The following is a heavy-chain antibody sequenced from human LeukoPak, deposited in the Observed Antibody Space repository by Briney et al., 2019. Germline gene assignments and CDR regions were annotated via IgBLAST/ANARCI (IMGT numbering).Heavy chain of an antibody. CDR2: ISYDGSNK. J-gene: IGHJ3*02. Sequence: GRSLRLSCAASGFTFSSYGMHWVRQAPGKGLEWVAVISYDGSNKYYADSVKGRFTISRDNSKNTLYLQMNSLRAEDTAVYYCAKDNLWFGEGGAFDIWGQGTMVTVSS. D-gene: IGHD3-10*01. CDR1: GFTFSSYG. CDR3: AKDNLWFGEGGAFDI. V-gene: IGHV3-30*18.